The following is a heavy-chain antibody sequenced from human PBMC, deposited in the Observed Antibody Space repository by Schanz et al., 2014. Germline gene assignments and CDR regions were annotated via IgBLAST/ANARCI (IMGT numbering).Heavy chain of an antibody. D-gene: IGHD4-17*01. CDR3: AKDEDSSPVTTDAFDI. CDR1: GFTFSNYA. V-gene: IGHV3-23*04. J-gene: IGHJ3*02. Sequence: EVHLVESGGGLAQPGGSLRLSCAASGFTFSNYAMNWVRQAPGKGLEWVSSISGSGISTYSAASVQGRFTISRDNSRNTLYLQMNSLRAEDTAVYYCAKDEDSSPVTTDAFDIWGQGTMVTVSS. CDR2: ISGSGIST.